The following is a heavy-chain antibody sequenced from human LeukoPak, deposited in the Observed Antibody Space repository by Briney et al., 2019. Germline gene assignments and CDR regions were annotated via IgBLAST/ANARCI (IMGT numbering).Heavy chain of an antibody. CDR2: IYHSGST. J-gene: IGHJ4*02. CDR1: GYSISSGYY. CDR3: ARHGGYNFAY. D-gene: IGHD3-16*01. Sequence: SETLSLTCTVSGYSISSGYYWGWIRQPPGKGLEWIGSIYHSGSTYYNPSLKSRVTLSLDTSKKQFSVKVNSVTAADTAVYYCARHGGYNFAYWGQGTLVAVSS. V-gene: IGHV4-38-2*02.